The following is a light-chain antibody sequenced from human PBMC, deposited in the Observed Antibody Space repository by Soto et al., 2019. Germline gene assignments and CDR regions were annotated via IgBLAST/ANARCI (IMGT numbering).Light chain of an antibody. CDR3: SSYTSSSTLVV. J-gene: IGLJ1*01. V-gene: IGLV2-14*01. Sequence: QSALTQPASVSGSPGQSITISCTGTSSDVGGYNYVSWYQQHPGKAPKLMIYDVSNRPPGVSNRFSGSKSGNTASLTISGLQAEDEADYYCSSYTSSSTLVVFGTGTKLTVL. CDR2: DVS. CDR1: SSDVGGYNY.